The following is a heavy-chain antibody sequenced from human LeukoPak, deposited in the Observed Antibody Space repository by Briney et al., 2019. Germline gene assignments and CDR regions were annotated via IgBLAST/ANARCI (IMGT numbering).Heavy chain of an antibody. J-gene: IGHJ3*02. Sequence: PGGSLRLSCAASGFTFSSYTMTWVRQAPGKGLEWVSIISGSGGTTYYADSVKGRFTISRDNSKNTLYLQMNSLRAEDTAVYYCAKATTVTTDQDAFDIWGQGTMVTVSS. V-gene: IGHV3-23*01. CDR2: ISGSGGTT. D-gene: IGHD4-17*01. CDR1: GFTFSSYT. CDR3: AKATTVTTDQDAFDI.